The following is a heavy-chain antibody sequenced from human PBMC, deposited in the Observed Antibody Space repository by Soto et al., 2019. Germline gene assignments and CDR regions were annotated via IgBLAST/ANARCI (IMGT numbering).Heavy chain of an antibody. J-gene: IGHJ3*01. Sequence: EVQLVESGGGLVQPGGSLRLSCAASGFTFYTYEMNWVRQAPGKGLEWVSYISSSGSTTYYADSVKGRFTISRDNAKNSLFPQMNSLRGEDTAIYYRATRSGGGGAFDFWGQGTMVTVSS. CDR2: ISSSGSTT. V-gene: IGHV3-48*03. CDR3: ATRSGGGGAFDF. D-gene: IGHD3-10*01. CDR1: GFTFYTYE.